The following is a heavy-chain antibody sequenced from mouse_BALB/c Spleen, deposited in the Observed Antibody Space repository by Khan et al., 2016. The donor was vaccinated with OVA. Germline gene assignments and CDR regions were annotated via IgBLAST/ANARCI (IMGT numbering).Heavy chain of an antibody. V-gene: IGHV1S81*02. CDR1: GYSFTSYW. J-gene: IGHJ4*01. D-gene: IGHD2-12*01. Sequence: QVQLQQSGAELVKPGASVKLSCKASGYSFTSYWMHWVKQRPGQGLEWIGEINPSNGRTNYNEKFKNKATLTVDKSSSTAYMQLSSLTSEDSAVYDGATVPYYRIDEGYHFMDYWGQGTSLTVSS. CDR3: ATVPYYRIDEGYHFMDY. CDR2: INPSNGRT.